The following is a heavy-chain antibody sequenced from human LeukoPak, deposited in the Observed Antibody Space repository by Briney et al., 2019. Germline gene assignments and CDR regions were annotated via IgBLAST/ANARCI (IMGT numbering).Heavy chain of an antibody. V-gene: IGHV1-8*01. Sequence: GASVKVSCKASGYSFTHHDISWVRQATGQGLEWMGWMNPNSGNTGYAEKFQGRVTMTRDTSITTAYMELSSLRSEDTAVYYCARNSGLADCWGQGTLVTVSS. J-gene: IGHJ4*02. CDR1: GYSFTHHD. D-gene: IGHD5-12*01. CDR3: ARNSGLADC. CDR2: MNPNSGNT.